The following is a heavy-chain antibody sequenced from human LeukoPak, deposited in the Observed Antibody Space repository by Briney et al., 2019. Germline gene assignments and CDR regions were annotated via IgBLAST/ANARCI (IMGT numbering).Heavy chain of an antibody. Sequence: MPSETLSLTCTVSGGSISSYYWSWIRQPPGKGLEWIGYIYYSGSTNYNPSLKSRVTISVDASNNQFSLKLSSVTSADTAVYYCARHLRLATVTTDYYYYGMDVWGQGTTVTVSS. V-gene: IGHV4-59*08. CDR3: ARHLRLATVTTDYYYYGMDV. CDR2: IYYSGST. CDR1: GGSISSYY. D-gene: IGHD4-17*01. J-gene: IGHJ6*02.